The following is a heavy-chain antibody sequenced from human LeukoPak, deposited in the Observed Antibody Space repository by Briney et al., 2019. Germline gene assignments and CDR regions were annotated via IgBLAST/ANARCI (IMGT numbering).Heavy chain of an antibody. Sequence: SETLSLTRTVSGGSISNYYWSWIRQSPGKGLEWIGYIHDSGGTKYNPSLKSRVIISVDMSMNQFSLKLSSVTAADTAMYYCAKHSVLTGSGYAFDIWGQGTAVTVSS. J-gene: IGHJ3*02. CDR3: AKHSVLTGSGYAFDI. V-gene: IGHV4-59*08. CDR1: GGSISNYY. D-gene: IGHD3-9*01. CDR2: IHDSGGT.